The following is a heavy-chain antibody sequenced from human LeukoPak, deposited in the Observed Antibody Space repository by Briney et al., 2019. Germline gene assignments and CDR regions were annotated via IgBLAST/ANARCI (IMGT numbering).Heavy chain of an antibody. Sequence: SQTLPLTCAISGDSVPSNSVTWNWIRQSPSRPLERLGRTYYRSTWYNDYAVSVRGRITVNPDTSKNQFSLHLNSVTPEDTAVYYCARRLTQYDCFDPWGQGILVTVSS. J-gene: IGHJ5*02. V-gene: IGHV6-1*01. CDR1: GDSVPSNSVT. D-gene: IGHD2-2*01. CDR3: ARRLTQYDCFDP. CDR2: TYYRSTWYN.